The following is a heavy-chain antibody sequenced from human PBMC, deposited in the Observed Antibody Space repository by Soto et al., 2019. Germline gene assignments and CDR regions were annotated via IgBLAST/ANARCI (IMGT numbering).Heavy chain of an antibody. D-gene: IGHD2-21*01. Sequence: TLSLTSSDSGGSISRYYWSWIRQPPGKELKWLARIDWDHDKVYSTSLKTRLTVSKDTSTNQVVLPMPTIDPLNNAPDYSSRLHTHLLDFDYWGQGALVTVS. CDR3: SRLHTHLLDFDY. V-gene: IGHV2-70*16. J-gene: IGHJ4*02. CDR1: GGSISRYY. CDR2: IDWDHDK.